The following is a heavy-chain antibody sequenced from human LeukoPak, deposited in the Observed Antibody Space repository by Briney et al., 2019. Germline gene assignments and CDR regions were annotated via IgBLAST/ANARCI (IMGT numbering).Heavy chain of an antibody. CDR1: GYTFTSYY. CDR3: ARERVPALQSNLGDDAFDI. V-gene: IGHV1-46*01. J-gene: IGHJ3*02. D-gene: IGHD3-10*01. CDR2: INPSGGST. Sequence: ASVKVSCKASGYTFTSYYMHWVRQAPGQGLEWMGIINPSGGSTSYAQKFQGRVTMTRDTSTSTVYMELSSLRSEDTAVYYCARERVPALQSNLGDDAFDIWGQGTMVTVSS.